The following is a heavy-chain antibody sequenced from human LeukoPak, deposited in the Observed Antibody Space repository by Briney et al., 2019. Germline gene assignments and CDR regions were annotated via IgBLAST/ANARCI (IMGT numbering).Heavy chain of an antibody. CDR3: AKDSEPYSSSWQPNHAWWDGGGFFSPAYYFDY. V-gene: IGHV3-23*01. J-gene: IGHJ4*02. Sequence: PGGSLRLSCAASGFTFSSYAMSWVRQAPGKGLEWVSAISGSGGSTYYADSVKGRFTISRDNSKNTLNLQMNSLRAEDTAVYYCAKDSEPYSSSWQPNHAWWDGGGFFSPAYYFDYWGQGTLVTASS. CDR1: GFTFSSYA. CDR2: ISGSGGST. D-gene: IGHD6-13*01.